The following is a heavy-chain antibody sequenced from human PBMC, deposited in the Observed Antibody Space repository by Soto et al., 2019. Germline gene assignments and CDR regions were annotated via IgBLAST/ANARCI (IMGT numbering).Heavy chain of an antibody. D-gene: IGHD3-10*01. Sequence: SLRLSCAASGFTFDDYTVNWFRQAPGKGLEWVAFIRSKAFREATHFAASVKGRFTLSRDDSKSIVYLQMNSLRAEDTAVYYCARRVIGSSRVSDIWGQATLVPVSS. CDR3: ARRVIGSSRVSDI. V-gene: IGHV3-49*03. J-gene: IGHJ3*02. CDR2: IRSKAFREAT. CDR1: GFTFDDYT.